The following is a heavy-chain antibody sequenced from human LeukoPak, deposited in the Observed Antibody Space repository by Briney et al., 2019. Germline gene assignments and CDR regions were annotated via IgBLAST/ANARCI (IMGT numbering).Heavy chain of an antibody. CDR1: GFTFSSYA. D-gene: IGHD6-13*01. CDR3: AKDVQQLASSDY. J-gene: IGHJ4*02. V-gene: IGHV3-23*01. CDR2: ISGSGDNT. Sequence: GGSLRLSCAASGFTFSSYAMSWVRQAPGKGLEWVSAISGSGDNTHYAGSVKGRFTISRDSSKNTIYLQMNSLRAEDTAVYYCAKDVQQLASSDYWGQGTLVTVSS.